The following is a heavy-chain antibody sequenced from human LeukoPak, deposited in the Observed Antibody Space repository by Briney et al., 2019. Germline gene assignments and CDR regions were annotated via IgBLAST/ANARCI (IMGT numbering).Heavy chain of an antibody. Sequence: GGSLRLSCTASVFTFSSYAMSWVRPAPGKGLEWVSAISGSGGSTYYADSVKGRFAISRDNSKNTLYLQMNSLRAEDTAVYYCAKGYPTNSQTYFDYWGQGTLVTVSS. D-gene: IGHD4-23*01. V-gene: IGHV3-23*01. CDR3: AKGYPTNSQTYFDY. CDR1: VFTFSSYA. CDR2: ISGSGGST. J-gene: IGHJ4*02.